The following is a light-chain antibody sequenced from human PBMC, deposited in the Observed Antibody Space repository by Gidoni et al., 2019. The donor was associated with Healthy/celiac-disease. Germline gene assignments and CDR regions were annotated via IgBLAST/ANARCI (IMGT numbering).Light chain of an antibody. CDR1: QGISSY. J-gene: IGKJ3*01. Sequence: DIQMTQSPSFLSAAVGDRVTITCRASQGISSYLAWYQQKPGKAPKHLIYAASTLQSGVPSRFIGSGSGAEFTLTISSLQPEDFATYYCQQLNSYPPFTFGPGTKVDIK. CDR2: AAS. V-gene: IGKV1-9*01. CDR3: QQLNSYPPFT.